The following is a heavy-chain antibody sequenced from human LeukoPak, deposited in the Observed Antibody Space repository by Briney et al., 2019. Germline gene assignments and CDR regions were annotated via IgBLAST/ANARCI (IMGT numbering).Heavy chain of an antibody. CDR3: ARPLISSGSYPDY. CDR2: IYPGDSDT. V-gene: IGHV5-51*01. J-gene: IGHJ4*02. CDR1: GYSFTSYW. D-gene: IGHD1-26*01. Sequence: HGESLKISCQGSGYSFTSYWIGWVRQMPGKGLEWMGIIYPGDSDTRYSPSFQGQVSISADKSTSTAYLQWSSLKASDTAMYYCARPLISSGSYPDYWGQGTLVTVSS.